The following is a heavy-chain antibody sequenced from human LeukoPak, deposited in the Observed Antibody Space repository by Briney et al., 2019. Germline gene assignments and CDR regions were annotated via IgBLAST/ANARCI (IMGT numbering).Heavy chain of an antibody. V-gene: IGHV3-30-3*01. J-gene: IGHJ4*02. CDR3: ARDRGRRYSSGWYGDFDY. Sequence: PGRSLRLSCAASGFTFSNYAMHWVRQAPGKGLEWVAVISYDGSDKYYADSVKGRFTISRDNSKNTLYLQMNSLRPEDTAVYYCARDRGRRYSSGWYGDFDYWGQGTLVTVSS. D-gene: IGHD6-19*01. CDR2: ISYDGSDK. CDR1: GFTFSNYA.